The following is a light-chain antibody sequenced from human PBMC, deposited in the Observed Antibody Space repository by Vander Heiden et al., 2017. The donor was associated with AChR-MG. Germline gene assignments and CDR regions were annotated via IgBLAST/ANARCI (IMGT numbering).Light chain of an antibody. J-gene: IGKJ1*01. Sequence: DIQMTQSPSSLSASVGDRVTITCRASQGISNSLAWYQQKPGKAPKLLLYAASRLESGVPSRFSGSGYGTDYTLTISSLQPEDFATYYCQQYYSTPPSTFGPGTKVEIK. V-gene: IGKV1-NL1*01. CDR2: AAS. CDR3: QQYYSTPPST. CDR1: QGISNS.